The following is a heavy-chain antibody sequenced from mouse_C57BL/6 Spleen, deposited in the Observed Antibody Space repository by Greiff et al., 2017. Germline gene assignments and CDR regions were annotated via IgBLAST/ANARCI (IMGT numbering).Heavy chain of an antibody. Sequence: VQLQESGAELVKPGASVKISCKASGYAFSSYWMNWVKQRPGKGLEWIGQIYPGDGDTNYNGKFKGKATLTADKSSSTAYMQLSSLTSEDYAVYFCARSTMVTTGYYFDYWGQGTTLTVSS. CDR1: GYAFSSYW. V-gene: IGHV1-80*01. J-gene: IGHJ2*01. D-gene: IGHD2-2*01. CDR3: ARSTMVTTGYYFDY. CDR2: IYPGDGDT.